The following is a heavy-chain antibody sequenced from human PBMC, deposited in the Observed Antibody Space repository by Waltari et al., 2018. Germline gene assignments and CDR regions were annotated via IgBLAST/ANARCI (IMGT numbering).Heavy chain of an antibody. V-gene: IGHV1-2*06. CDR3: ARVDGGSGKLEELS. CDR1: GYTFTGYY. D-gene: IGHD1-1*01. CDR2: INPNSGGT. Sequence: QVQLVQSGAEVKKPGASVKVSCKASGYTFTGYYMPWVRQAPGQGLEWMGRINPNSGGTNYAQKFQGRVTMTRDTSISTAYMELSRLRSDDTAVYYCARVDGGSGKLEELSWGQGTLVTVSS. J-gene: IGHJ5*02.